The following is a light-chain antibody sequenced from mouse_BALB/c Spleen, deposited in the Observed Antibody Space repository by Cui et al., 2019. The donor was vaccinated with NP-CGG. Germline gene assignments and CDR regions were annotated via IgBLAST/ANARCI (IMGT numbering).Light chain of an antibody. J-gene: IGLJ1*01. V-gene: IGLV1*01. CDR1: TGAVTTSNY. CDR3: ALWYSNHWV. Sequence: ASVTQESAPTTSPGETVTLTCRSSTGAVTTSNYANWVQEKPDHLFTGLIGGTNNRAPGAPARFSGSLIGDKAALTITGAQTEDEAIYFCALWYSNHWVFGGGTKLTVL. CDR2: GTN.